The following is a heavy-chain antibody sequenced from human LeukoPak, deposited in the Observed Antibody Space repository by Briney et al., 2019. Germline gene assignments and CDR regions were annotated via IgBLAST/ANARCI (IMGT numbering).Heavy chain of an antibody. CDR1: GFSFSSYW. CDR3: TRGGITFDI. D-gene: IGHD3-16*01. V-gene: IGHV3-74*01. Sequence: GGSLRLSCAASGFSFSSYWMHWVRQAPGKGLVWVSRINSDGSSTTYADSVKGRFTISRDNAKNTLYLQMNSLRAEDTAVYYCTRGGITFDIWGQGTMVTVSS. J-gene: IGHJ3*02. CDR2: INSDGSST.